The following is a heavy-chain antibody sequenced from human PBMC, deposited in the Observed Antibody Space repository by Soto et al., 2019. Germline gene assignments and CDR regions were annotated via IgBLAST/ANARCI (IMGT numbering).Heavy chain of an antibody. D-gene: IGHD3-3*01. J-gene: IGHJ6*03. V-gene: IGHV3-23*01. Sequence: GSLRLSCAASGFTFSSYAMSWVRQAPGKGLEWVSAISGSGGSTYYADSVKGRFTISRDNSKNTLYLQMNSLRAEDTAVYYCAKAVTRRQGVVTSCMDGWGKGTTVTVSS. CDR1: GFTFSSYA. CDR3: AKAVTRRQGVVTSCMDG. CDR2: ISGSGGST.